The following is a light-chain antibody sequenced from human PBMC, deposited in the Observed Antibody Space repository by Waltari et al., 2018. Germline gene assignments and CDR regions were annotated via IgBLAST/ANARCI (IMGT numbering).Light chain of an antibody. Sequence: QSALTQPASVSGSPGQSIAISCTGTTSDIGYNKFFSWYQPNPGKAPKLIIYDVTWRPSGVSYRFAGSKSGNTASLTISGLQAEDEADYYCSSYTSSRTLIFGGGTKVTV. CDR2: DVT. J-gene: IGLJ2*01. CDR1: TSDIGYNKF. CDR3: SSYTSSRTLI. V-gene: IGLV2-14*01.